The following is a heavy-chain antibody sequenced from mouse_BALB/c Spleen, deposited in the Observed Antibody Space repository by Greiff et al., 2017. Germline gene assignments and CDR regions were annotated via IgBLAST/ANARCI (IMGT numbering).Heavy chain of an antibody. D-gene: IGHD1-1*01. CDR1: GFTFSDYG. CDR3: ARDAGSNYFDY. Sequence: EVMLVESGGGLVQPGGSRKLSCAASGFTFSDYGMAWVRQAPGKGPEWVAFISNLAYSIYYADTVTGRFTISRENAKNTLYLEMSSLRSEDTAMYYCARDAGSNYFDYWGQGTTLTVSS. V-gene: IGHV5-15*02. CDR2: ISNLAYSI. J-gene: IGHJ2*01.